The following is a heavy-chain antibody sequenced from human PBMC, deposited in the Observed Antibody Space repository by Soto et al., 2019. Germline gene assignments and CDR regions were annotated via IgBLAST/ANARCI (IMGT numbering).Heavy chain of an antibody. J-gene: IGHJ4*02. D-gene: IGHD6-13*01. Sequence: ASVKVSCKASGFTFTSSAVQWVRQARGQRLEWIGWIVVGSGNTNYAQKFQERVTITRDMSTSTAYMELSSLRSEDTAVYYCAAESSSWSPVVDYWGQGTLVTVSS. V-gene: IGHV1-58*01. CDR3: AAESSSWSPVVDY. CDR2: IVVGSGNT. CDR1: GFTFTSSA.